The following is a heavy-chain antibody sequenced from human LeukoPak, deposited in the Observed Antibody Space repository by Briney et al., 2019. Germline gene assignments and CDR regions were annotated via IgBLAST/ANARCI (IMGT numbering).Heavy chain of an antibody. V-gene: IGHV4-34*01. CDR2: INHSGST. CDR3: ARVTGYSSSWYDY. Sequence: SETLPLTCAVYGGSFSGYYWSWVRQPPGKGLEWIGEINHSGSTNYNPSLKSRVTISVDTSKNQFSLKLSSVTAADTAVYYCARVTGYSSSWYDYWGQGTLVTVSS. D-gene: IGHD6-13*01. J-gene: IGHJ4*02. CDR1: GGSFSGYY.